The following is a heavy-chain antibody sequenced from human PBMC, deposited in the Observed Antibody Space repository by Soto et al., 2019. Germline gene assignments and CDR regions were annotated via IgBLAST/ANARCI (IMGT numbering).Heavy chain of an antibody. CDR2: INPGNGHT. CDR3: ARDKSPYDFWSGYQTVDAFDI. D-gene: IGHD3-3*01. CDR1: GYTFATYA. V-gene: IGHV1-3*01. Sequence: GASVKVSCKASGYTFATYAIHWVRQAPGQRLEWMGWINPGNGHTRYSQKFQGRVTFTRDTSARVAYMELSSLRSEDTAVYYCARDKSPYDFWSGYQTVDAFDIWGQGTMVTVSS. J-gene: IGHJ3*02.